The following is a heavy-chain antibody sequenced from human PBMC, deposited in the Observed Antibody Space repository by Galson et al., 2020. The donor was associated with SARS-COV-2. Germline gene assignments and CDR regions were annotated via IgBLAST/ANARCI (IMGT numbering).Heavy chain of an antibody. CDR3: ASGDYDFWSGFGY. Sequence: GESLKISCAASGFTFSSYWMHWVRQAPGKGLVWVSRINSDGSSTSYADSVKGRFTISRDNAKNTLYLQMNSLRAEDTAVYYCASGDYDFWSGFGYWGQGTLVTVSS. V-gene: IGHV3-74*01. D-gene: IGHD3-3*01. CDR1: GFTFSSYW. CDR2: INSDGSST. J-gene: IGHJ4*02.